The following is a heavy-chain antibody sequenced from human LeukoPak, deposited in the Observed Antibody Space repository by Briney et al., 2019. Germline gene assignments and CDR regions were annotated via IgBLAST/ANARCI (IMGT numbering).Heavy chain of an antibody. CDR3: ARDYYYGSGSYESYYYYGMDV. CDR2: ISTSGGST. Sequence: PGGSLRLSCAASGFTFSSYAMSWVRQAPGKGLEWVSAISTSGGSTYYADSVKGRFTISRDNSKNTLYLQMNSLRAEDTAVYYCARDYYYGSGSYESYYYYGMDVWGQGTTVTVSS. V-gene: IGHV3-23*01. CDR1: GFTFSSYA. D-gene: IGHD3-10*01. J-gene: IGHJ6*02.